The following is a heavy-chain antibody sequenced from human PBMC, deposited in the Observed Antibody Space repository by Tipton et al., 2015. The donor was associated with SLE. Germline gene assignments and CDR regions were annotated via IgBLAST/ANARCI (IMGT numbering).Heavy chain of an antibody. J-gene: IGHJ4*02. V-gene: IGHV4-28*02. CDR1: VYSISSSHW. CDR2: IYYGGTI. Sequence: TLSLTCNVSVYSISSSHWWGWIRQPPGKGLEWIGHIYYGGTIYYNPSLKSRVTMPIDTSKNQFSLKLSSVTDVDTAVYYCARGYCSDGVCYGFGFFDYWGQGNLVTVSS. D-gene: IGHD2-8*01. CDR3: ARGYCSDGVCYGFGFFDY.